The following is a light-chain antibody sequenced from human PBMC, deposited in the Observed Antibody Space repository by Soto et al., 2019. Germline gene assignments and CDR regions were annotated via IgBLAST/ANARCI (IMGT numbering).Light chain of an antibody. V-gene: IGKV1-5*03. CDR3: QHYNSYSEA. J-gene: IGKJ1*01. CDR1: QSSTNL. CDR2: MAS. Sequence: DIQMTQSPSTLSASVGDRVTITCRASQSSTNLLAWYQQKPGKAPKPLIYMASSLESGVPSRFSGSGGGTEFTLTISSLQPDDFATYYCQHYNSYSEAFGQGTKVDI.